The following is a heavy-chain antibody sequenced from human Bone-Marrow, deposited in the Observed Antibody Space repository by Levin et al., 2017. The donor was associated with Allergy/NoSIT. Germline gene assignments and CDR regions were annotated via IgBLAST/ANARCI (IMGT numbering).Heavy chain of an antibody. V-gene: IGHV3-30-3*01. CDR1: GFTFSSYA. CDR3: AREKIFGVVPKEKNCGMDV. D-gene: IGHD3-3*01. Sequence: GGSLRLSCAASGFTFSSYAMHWVRQAPGKGLEWVAVISYDGSNKYYADSVKGRFTISRDNSKNTLYLQMNSLRAEDTAVYYCAREKIFGVVPKEKNCGMDVWGQGTTVTVSS. J-gene: IGHJ6*02. CDR2: ISYDGSNK.